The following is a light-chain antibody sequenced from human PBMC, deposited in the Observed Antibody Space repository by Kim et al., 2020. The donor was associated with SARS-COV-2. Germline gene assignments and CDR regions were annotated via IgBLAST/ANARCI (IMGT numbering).Light chain of an antibody. CDR3: QQGFSDPYT. V-gene: IGKV1-39*01. Sequence: CASVGDSVTITCRPSQYIGIYLNWYQQTPGKAPRLLIHGASNLQFGVPSRVSGGGSGAHFTLNISTLQPDDFSTYFCQQGFSDPYTFGQGTKLEI. CDR1: QYIGIY. J-gene: IGKJ2*01. CDR2: GAS.